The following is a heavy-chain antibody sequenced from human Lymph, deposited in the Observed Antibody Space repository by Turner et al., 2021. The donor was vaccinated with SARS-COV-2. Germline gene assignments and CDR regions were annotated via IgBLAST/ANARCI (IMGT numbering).Heavy chain of an antibody. CDR3: ARVNGYNGYDLRYYYGMDV. J-gene: IGHJ6*02. D-gene: IGHD5-12*01. Sequence: QVQLVESGGGVVQPGRSLRLSCAASGFNFSSYGMHWVRQAPGKVLECVAVIWDDGSNKYYADSVKGRFTISRDNSKNTLYLQMNSLRAEDTAVYYCARVNGYNGYDLRYYYGMDVWGQGTTVTVSS. CDR2: IWDDGSNK. V-gene: IGHV3-33*01. CDR1: GFNFSSYG.